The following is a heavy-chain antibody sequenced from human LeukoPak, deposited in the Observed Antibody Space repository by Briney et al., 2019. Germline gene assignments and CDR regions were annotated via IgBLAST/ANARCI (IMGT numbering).Heavy chain of an antibody. Sequence: GGSLRLSCAASGFTFSGFAMTWVRQAPGKGLEWVSSIGSDYKTHYSESVKGRFAISRDNSKNTLYLQMNSLRAEDTAVYYCATKRGYNYGLDYWGQGTLVTVSS. CDR1: GFTFSGFA. CDR3: ATKRGYNYGLDY. V-gene: IGHV3-23*01. D-gene: IGHD5-18*01. CDR2: IGSDYKT. J-gene: IGHJ4*02.